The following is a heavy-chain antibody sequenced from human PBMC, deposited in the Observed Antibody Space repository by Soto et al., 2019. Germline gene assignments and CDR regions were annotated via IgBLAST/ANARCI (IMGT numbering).Heavy chain of an antibody. D-gene: IGHD3-22*01. CDR2: IWYDGSNK. Sequence: QVQLVESWGGVVQPGRSLRLSCAASGFTFSSYGMHWVRQAPSKGLEWVAVIWYDGSNKYYADSVKGRFTISRDNSKNTLYLQMNSLRAEDTAVYYCGAGNYYDSSGSIDYWGQGTLVTVSS. J-gene: IGHJ4*02. CDR3: GAGNYYDSSGSIDY. CDR1: GFTFSSYG. V-gene: IGHV3-33*01.